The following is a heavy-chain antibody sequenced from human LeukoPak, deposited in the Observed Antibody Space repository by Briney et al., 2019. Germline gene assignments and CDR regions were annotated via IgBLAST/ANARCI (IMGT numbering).Heavy chain of an antibody. CDR3: ARVGYCSSTSCFLSSLFDY. CDR2: IYHSGST. CDR1: GYSISSGYY. J-gene: IGHJ4*02. V-gene: IGHV4-38-2*02. Sequence: KPSETLSLTCTVSGYSISSGYYWGWIRPPPVKGLEWIGSIYHSGSTYYNPSLKSRVTISVDTSKNQFSLKLSSVTAADTAVYYCARVGYCSSTSCFLSSLFDYWGQGTLVTVSS. D-gene: IGHD2-2*01.